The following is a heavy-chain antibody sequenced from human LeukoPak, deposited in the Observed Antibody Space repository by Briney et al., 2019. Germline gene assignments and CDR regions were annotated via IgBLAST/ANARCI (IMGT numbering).Heavy chain of an antibody. J-gene: IGHJ3*02. V-gene: IGHV1-18*01. D-gene: IGHD2/OR15-2a*01. Sequence: ASVKVSCKASGYTFTSYGVSWVRQAPGQGREWMGWVSAYNGNTNYAQKLQGRVTTTTDTSTSTAYMELRSLRSDDTAVYYCARDNRNLGPPASDIWGQATMVTVSS. CDR3: ARDNRNLGPPASDI. CDR2: VSAYNGNT. CDR1: GYTFTSYG.